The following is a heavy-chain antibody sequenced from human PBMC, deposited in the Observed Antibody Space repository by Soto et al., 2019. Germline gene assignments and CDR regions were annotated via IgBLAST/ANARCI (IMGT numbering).Heavy chain of an antibody. Sequence: GASVKVSCKASGYTFTSYYMHWVRQAPGQRLEWMGLISANSGSTSYAQKFQGRVTMTTDTSTSTAYMELRSLRSDDTAVYYCARDNDILTGLLNNWFDPWGQGALVTVSS. CDR3: ARDNDILTGLLNNWFDP. D-gene: IGHD3-9*01. J-gene: IGHJ5*02. CDR1: GYTFTSYY. CDR2: ISANSGST. V-gene: IGHV1-46*01.